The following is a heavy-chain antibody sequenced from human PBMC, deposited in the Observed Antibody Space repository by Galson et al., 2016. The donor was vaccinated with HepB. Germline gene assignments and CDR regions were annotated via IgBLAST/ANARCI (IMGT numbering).Heavy chain of an antibody. V-gene: IGHV3-30*18. CDR1: GFTFSRYG. CDR2: ILYDGSKK. Sequence: SLRLSCAASGFTFSRYGMHWVRQAPGKGLEWVGVILYDGSKKTYADSVKGRFTISRDNSKNTMYLQMNRLRTEDTAVYYCAKGHGDSYGGLEVENWGRGTLVTVSS. CDR3: AKGHGDSYGGLEVEN. D-gene: IGHD3-16*01. J-gene: IGHJ4*02.